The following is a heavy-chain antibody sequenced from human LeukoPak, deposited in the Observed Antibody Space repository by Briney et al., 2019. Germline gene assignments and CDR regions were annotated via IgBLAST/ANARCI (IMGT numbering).Heavy chain of an antibody. CDR1: GFAFNSYS. V-gene: IGHV3-48*02. D-gene: IGHD4-11*01. J-gene: IGHJ4*02. Sequence: GGSLRLSCAASGFAFNSYSMTWVRQAPGKGLEWVGYISGSSSPIYYADSVKGRFTISRDNAKNSLYLQMNSLRDEDTAIYYCATSNGHLDNWGQGTLVTVSS. CDR2: ISGSSSPI. CDR3: ATSNGHLDN.